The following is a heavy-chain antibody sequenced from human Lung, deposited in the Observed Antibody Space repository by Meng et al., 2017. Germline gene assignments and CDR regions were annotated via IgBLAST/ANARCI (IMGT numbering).Heavy chain of an antibody. CDR1: GGSISSSSYY. V-gene: IGHV4-39*07. CDR3: ARGEYDSSGYYLEYFQL. CDR2: IYYSGST. D-gene: IGHD3-22*01. Sequence: QLPLQESGPGLVKPSETLSLTCTVSGGSISSSSYYWGWIRQPPGKGLEWIGSIYYSGSTYYNPSLKSRVSISVDTSKSQFSLRLSSVTAADTAVYYCARGEYDSSGYYLEYFQLWGQGTLVTVSS. J-gene: IGHJ1*01.